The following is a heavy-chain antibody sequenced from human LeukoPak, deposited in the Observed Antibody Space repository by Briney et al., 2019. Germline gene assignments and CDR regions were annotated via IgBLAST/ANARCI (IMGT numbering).Heavy chain of an antibody. CDR1: GFTFSSYG. CDR3: AGNSGGFWFDP. CDR2: ISSSSSYI. Sequence: PGGSLRLSCAASGFTFSSYGMHWVRQAPGKGLEWVSSISSSSSYIYYADSVKGRFTISRDNAKNSLYLQMNSLRAEDTAVYYCAGNSGGFWFDPWGQGTLVTVSS. D-gene: IGHD2-15*01. V-gene: IGHV3-21*01. J-gene: IGHJ5*02.